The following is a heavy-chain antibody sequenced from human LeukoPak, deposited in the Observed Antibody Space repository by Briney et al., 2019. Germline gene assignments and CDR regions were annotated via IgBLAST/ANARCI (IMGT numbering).Heavy chain of an antibody. D-gene: IGHD3-22*01. CDR3: ARHHDSSGLYGPFDY. J-gene: IGHJ4*02. Sequence: SETLSLTCTVSGYSISSGYYWGWIRQPPGKGLEWIGYIYYSGSTNYNPSLKSRVTISVDTSKNHFSLNLSSVTAADTAVYYCARHHDSSGLYGPFDYWGQGTLVTVSS. CDR1: GYSISSGYY. CDR2: IYYSGST. V-gene: IGHV4-38-2*02.